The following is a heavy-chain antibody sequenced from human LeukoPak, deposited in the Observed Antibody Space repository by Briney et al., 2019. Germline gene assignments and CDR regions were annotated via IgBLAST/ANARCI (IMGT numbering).Heavy chain of an antibody. D-gene: IGHD3-22*01. CDR2: ISGSGGST. V-gene: IGHV3-23*01. Sequence: GGSLRLSCVASGFTFSSYAMSWVRQAPGKGLEWVSAISGSGGSTYYADSVKGRFTISRDNSKNTLYLQMNSLRAEDTAVYYCAKSFSSGYYAPDYWGQGTLVTVSS. CDR3: AKSFSSGYYAPDY. J-gene: IGHJ4*02. CDR1: GFTFSSYA.